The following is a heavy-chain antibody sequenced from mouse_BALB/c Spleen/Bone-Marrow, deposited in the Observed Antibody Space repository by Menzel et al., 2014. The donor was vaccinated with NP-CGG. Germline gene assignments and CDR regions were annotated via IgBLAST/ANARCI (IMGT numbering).Heavy chain of an antibody. CDR1: GYTFTSYI. V-gene: IGHV1-14*01. J-gene: IGHJ2*01. CDR2: INPYIDGT. Sequence: VQLQQSGPELVKPWASVKMPCKASGYTFTSYILHWVKQKPGQGLEWIGYINPYIDGTKYNEKFKGKATLTSDKFSSATYMELSSLTSEDSAVYYCARGGGHYFDFWGQGTTLTVSS. CDR3: ARGGGHYFDF.